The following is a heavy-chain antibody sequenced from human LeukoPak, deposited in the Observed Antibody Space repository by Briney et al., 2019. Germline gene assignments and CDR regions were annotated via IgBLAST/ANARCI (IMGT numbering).Heavy chain of an antibody. V-gene: IGHV1-24*01. Sequence: ASVKVSCKVSGDTLSELPMHWVRQAPGKGREWMGGFDPEKSERIYAQNLRGRVTMTEETSTDTAFLELSSLTSEDTAVYYCATGNSLGYCKGGRWFNYWGQGT. CDR3: ATGNSLGYCKGGRWFNY. CDR2: FDPEKSER. D-gene: IGHD2-15*01. CDR1: GDTLSELP. J-gene: IGHJ4*02.